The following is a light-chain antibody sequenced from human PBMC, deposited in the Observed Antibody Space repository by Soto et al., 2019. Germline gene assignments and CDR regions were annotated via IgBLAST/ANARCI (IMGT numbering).Light chain of an antibody. CDR1: QSISDS. CDR2: EAS. Sequence: DIQMTQSPSTLSASVGDRVTITCRASQSISDSLAWYQQKPGKAPKLLIYEASNVKSGVPSRFSGSGSGTEYTLTISSQQPDDFASYYCQQYNGYWTFGQGTKVEIK. CDR3: QQYNGYWT. V-gene: IGKV1-5*03. J-gene: IGKJ1*01.